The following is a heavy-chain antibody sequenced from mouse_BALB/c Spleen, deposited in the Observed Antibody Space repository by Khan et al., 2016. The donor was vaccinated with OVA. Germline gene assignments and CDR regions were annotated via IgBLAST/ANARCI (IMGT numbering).Heavy chain of an antibody. J-gene: IGHJ4*01. CDR1: GFSLTGYG. CDR3: ARAYYANYREAMDY. V-gene: IGHV2-6-7*01. Sequence: VQLVESGPGLVAPSQSLSITCTVSGFSLTGYGVNWVRQPPGKGLEWLGMIWGDGSTDYNSALKSRLSITKDNSKSQVFLKMNGLQTDDTARYYCARAYYANYREAMDYWGQGNSVTVSS. CDR2: IWGDGST. D-gene: IGHD2-10*01.